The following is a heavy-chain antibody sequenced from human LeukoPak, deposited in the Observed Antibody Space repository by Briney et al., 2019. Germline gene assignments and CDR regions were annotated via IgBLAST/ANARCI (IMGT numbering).Heavy chain of an antibody. CDR1: GFSFSHYG. J-gene: IGHJ4*02. Sequence: PGRSLRLSCAASGFSFSHYGMHWVRQAPGRGLEWVAFISYYGNNKYYADSVKGRFTISRDISKSTLYLQMNSLRAEDTAIYYCAKRDYFDSSGYYEHYFDYWGQGTLVTVSS. V-gene: IGHV3-30*18. D-gene: IGHD3-22*01. CDR3: AKRDYFDSSGYYEHYFDY. CDR2: ISYYGNNK.